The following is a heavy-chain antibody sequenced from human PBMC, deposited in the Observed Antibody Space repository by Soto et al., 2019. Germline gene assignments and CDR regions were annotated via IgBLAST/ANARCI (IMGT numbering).Heavy chain of an antibody. CDR1: GFTFSSYA. CDR2: ISGSGGST. V-gene: IGHV3-23*01. Sequence: GESLKISCAASGFTFSSYAMSWVRQAPGKGLEWVSAISGSGGSTYSADSVKGRFTISRDNSKNTLYLQMNSLRAEDTAVYYCANVDPGIAVAGTGGYWGQGTLVTVSS. J-gene: IGHJ4*02. D-gene: IGHD6-19*01. CDR3: ANVDPGIAVAGTGGY.